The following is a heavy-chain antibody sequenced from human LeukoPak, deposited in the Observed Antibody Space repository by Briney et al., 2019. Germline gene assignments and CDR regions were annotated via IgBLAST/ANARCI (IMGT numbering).Heavy chain of an antibody. CDR1: GFTFSSYW. J-gene: IGHJ4*02. Sequence: GGSLRLSCAASGFTFSSYWMSWVRQAPGKGLEWVANIKQDGSEKYYVDSVKGRFTISRDNAKNSLYLQMNSLRAEDTAVYYCAKTEYDFWSGYYDYWGQGTLVTVSS. CDR3: AKTEYDFWSGYYDY. CDR2: IKQDGSEK. V-gene: IGHV3-7*01. D-gene: IGHD3-3*01.